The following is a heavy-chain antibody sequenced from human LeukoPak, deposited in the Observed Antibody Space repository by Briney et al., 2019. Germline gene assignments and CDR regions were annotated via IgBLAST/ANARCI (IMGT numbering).Heavy chain of an antibody. CDR2: ISGSGGST. CDR1: GFTFSSYA. Sequence: GGSRRLSCAASGFTFSSYAMSWVRQAPGKGLEWVSAISGSGGSTYYADSVKGRFTISRDNSKNTLYLQMNSLRAEDTAVYYCAKATDYYYYYGMDVWGQGTTVTVSS. J-gene: IGHJ6*02. V-gene: IGHV3-23*01. CDR3: AKATDYYYYYGMDV.